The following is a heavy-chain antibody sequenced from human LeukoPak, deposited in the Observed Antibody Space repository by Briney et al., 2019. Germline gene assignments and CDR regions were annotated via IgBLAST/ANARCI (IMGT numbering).Heavy chain of an antibody. CDR2: VYTGGST. D-gene: IGHD5-18*01. Sequence: SETLSLTCTVSGGFISSGSYYWSWIRQPAGKGLEWIGRVYTGGSTNYNPSLKSRVTISVDTSKNQFSLKLSSVTAADTAVYYCARERNGYSYGVENEYWGQGTLVTVSS. J-gene: IGHJ4*02. CDR3: ARERNGYSYGVENEY. CDR1: GGFISSGSYY. V-gene: IGHV4-61*02.